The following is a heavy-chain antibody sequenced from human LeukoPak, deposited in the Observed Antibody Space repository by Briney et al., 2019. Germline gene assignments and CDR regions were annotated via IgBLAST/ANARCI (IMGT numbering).Heavy chain of an antibody. Sequence: SETLSLTCTVSGDSIVSLDLWSWVRQPPGKGLEWIGEMYLSGTTHSNPSVKSRVTISIDKSKNQFFLNLSSVTAADTAVYYCAGLVGRYSSGLYYYYFDYWGQGTLVTVSS. CDR1: GDSIVSLDL. D-gene: IGHD3-22*01. CDR3: AGLVGRYSSGLYYYYFDY. J-gene: IGHJ4*02. V-gene: IGHV4-4*02. CDR2: MYLSGTT.